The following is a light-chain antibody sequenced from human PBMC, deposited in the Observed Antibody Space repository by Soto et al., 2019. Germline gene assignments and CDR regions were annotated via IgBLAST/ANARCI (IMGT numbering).Light chain of an antibody. Sequence: EVVLTQSPATLSVSPGDRATLSCRASQSVSRNLAWYQQQPGQAPRLLIYGASTRATGVPARFSGSGSATEFTLSISSLQSEDVAGYYCQQYGDWPPETFGQGTKLEI. CDR1: QSVSRN. CDR2: GAS. CDR3: QQYGDWPPET. V-gene: IGKV3-15*01. J-gene: IGKJ2*01.